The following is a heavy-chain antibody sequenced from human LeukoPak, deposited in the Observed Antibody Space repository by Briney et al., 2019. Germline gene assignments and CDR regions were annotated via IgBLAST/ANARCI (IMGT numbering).Heavy chain of an antibody. Sequence: SVKVSCKASGGTFSSYAISWVRQAPGQGLEWMGGIIPIFGTANYAQKFQGRVTITADKSTSTAYMELSSLRSEDTAVYYCARTDSSLSYYYGMDVWGQGTTVTVSS. CDR2: IIPIFGTA. J-gene: IGHJ6*02. CDR3: ARTDSSLSYYYGMDV. V-gene: IGHV1-69*06. CDR1: GGTFSSYA. D-gene: IGHD6-13*01.